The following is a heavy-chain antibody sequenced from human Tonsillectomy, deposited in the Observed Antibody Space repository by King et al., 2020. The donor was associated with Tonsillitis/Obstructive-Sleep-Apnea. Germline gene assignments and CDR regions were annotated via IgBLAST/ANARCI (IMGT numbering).Heavy chain of an antibody. CDR2: ISYDGSNK. CDR1: GFTFSSYA. V-gene: IGHV3-30*04. J-gene: IGHJ4*02. D-gene: IGHD4-11*01. Sequence: VQLVESGGGVVQPGRSLRLSCAASGFTFSSYAMHWVRQAPGKGLEGVAVISYDGSNKYYADSVKGRFTISRDNSKNTLYLQMNSLRAEDTAVYYCARALDYSNSPIDYWGQGTLVTVSS. CDR3: ARALDYSNSPIDY.